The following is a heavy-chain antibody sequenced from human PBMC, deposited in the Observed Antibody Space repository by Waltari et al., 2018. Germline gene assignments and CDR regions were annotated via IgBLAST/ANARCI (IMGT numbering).Heavy chain of an antibody. Sequence: QVQLVQSGAEVKKPGASVKVSCKASGYTFTGYYMHWVRQAPGQGLEWMGRINPNNGGTNYAQKFQGRVTMTRDTSISTAYMELSRLRSDDTAVYYCARSRGGAMGAFDIWGQGTMVTVSS. CDR1: GYTFTGYY. V-gene: IGHV1-2*06. J-gene: IGHJ3*02. CDR3: ARSRGGAMGAFDI. D-gene: IGHD5-18*01. CDR2: INPNNGGT.